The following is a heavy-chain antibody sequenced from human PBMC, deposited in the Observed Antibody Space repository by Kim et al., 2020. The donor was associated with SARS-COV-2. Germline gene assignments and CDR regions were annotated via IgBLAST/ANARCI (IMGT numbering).Heavy chain of an antibody. CDR3: ARGENSDL. CDR2: MNPKNGKT. Sequence: ASVKVSCKASGYTFTDYDINWVRQATGQGLEWMGWMNPKNGKTGYVQNFQGRVTMTRDTSINTAYLELSSLRSEDTAVYYCARGENSDLCGKRTTVTASS. J-gene: IGHJ6*03. V-gene: IGHV1-8*01. CDR1: GYTFTDYD. D-gene: IGHD2-15*01.